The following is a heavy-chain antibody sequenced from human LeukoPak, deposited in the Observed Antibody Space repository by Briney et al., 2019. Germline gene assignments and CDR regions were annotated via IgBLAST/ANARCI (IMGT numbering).Heavy chain of an antibody. Sequence: PGGSLRLSCAASGFTFSSYSMNWVRQAPGKGLEWVAFIRYDGSNKYYADSVKGRFTISRDNSKNTLYLQMNSLRAEDTAVYYCAKDLAILSIVVIGDYFDYWGQGTLVTVSS. D-gene: IGHD3-22*01. CDR1: GFTFSSYS. CDR3: AKDLAILSIVVIGDYFDY. J-gene: IGHJ4*02. V-gene: IGHV3-30*02. CDR2: IRYDGSNK.